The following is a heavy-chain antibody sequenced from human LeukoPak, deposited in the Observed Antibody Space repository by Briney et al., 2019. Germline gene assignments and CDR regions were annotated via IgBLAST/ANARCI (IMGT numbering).Heavy chain of an antibody. D-gene: IGHD3-22*01. CDR1: GYTFTDYY. Sequence: ASVKVSCKASGYTFTDYYMHWVRQAPGQGLEWMGWINPNSGGTNYAQKLQGRVTMTTDTSTSTAYMELRSLRSDDTAVYYCARSPDYYDSSGYYYQDYWGQGTLVTVSS. CDR3: ARSPDYYDSSGYYYQDY. J-gene: IGHJ4*02. V-gene: IGHV1-2*02. CDR2: INPNSGGT.